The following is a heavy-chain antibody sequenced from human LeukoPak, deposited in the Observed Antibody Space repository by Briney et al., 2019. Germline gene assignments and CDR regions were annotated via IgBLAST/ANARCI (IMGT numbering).Heavy chain of an antibody. D-gene: IGHD3-10*01. CDR1: GGSISSYY. CDR3: ARGEPYYYGSGTLVDYFDY. V-gene: IGHV4-59*01. J-gene: IGHJ4*02. Sequence: SETLSLSCTVSGGSISSYYWSWIRQPPGKGLEWIGYISYSGSTNYNPSLKSRVTISVDTSKNQFSLKLNSVPAADTAVYYCARGEPYYYGSGTLVDYFDYWGQGTLVTVSS. CDR2: ISYSGST.